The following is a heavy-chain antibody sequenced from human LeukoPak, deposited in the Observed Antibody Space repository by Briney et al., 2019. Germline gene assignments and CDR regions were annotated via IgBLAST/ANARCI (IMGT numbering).Heavy chain of an antibody. CDR2: IRYDGSNK. Sequence: PGGSLRLSCAASGFTFSSYGMHWVRQAPGKGLEWVAFIRYDGSNKYYADSVKGRFTISRDNAKNSLYLQMNSLRAEDTAVYYCAKDVGDDSSGWDFYYYYMDVWGKGTTVTISS. CDR1: GFTFSSYG. V-gene: IGHV3-30*02. D-gene: IGHD3-22*01. J-gene: IGHJ6*03. CDR3: AKDVGDDSSGWDFYYYYMDV.